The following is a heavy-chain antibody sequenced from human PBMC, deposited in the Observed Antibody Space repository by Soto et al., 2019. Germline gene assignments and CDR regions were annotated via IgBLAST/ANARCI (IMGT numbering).Heavy chain of an antibody. D-gene: IGHD2-8*01. CDR3: AIHPDDVLMVNAQNLYGMDV. Sequence: QVQLVQSGAEVKKPGASVKVSCKASGYTFTTYDISWVRQAPGQGLEWMGRISTYNGNTNYPQSLQGRLTMTTDTSTTTAYMELRRLRSDDTAVYYCAIHPDDVLMVNAQNLYGMDVGGQGTTVTV. CDR2: ISTYNGNT. CDR1: GYTFTTYD. J-gene: IGHJ6*02. V-gene: IGHV1-18*01.